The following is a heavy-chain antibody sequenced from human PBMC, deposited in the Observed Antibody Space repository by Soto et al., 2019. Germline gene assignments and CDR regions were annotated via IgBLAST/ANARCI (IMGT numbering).Heavy chain of an antibody. Sequence: QVQLVESGGGVVQPGRSLRLSCAASGFTFSSYGMHWVRQAPGKGLEWVAVISYDGSNKYYADSVKGRFTISRDNSKNTLYLQMNSLRAEDTAVYYCAKERVTCYGSGREPKAFDYWGQGTLVTVSS. V-gene: IGHV3-30*18. CDR2: ISYDGSNK. J-gene: IGHJ4*02. CDR1: GFTFSSYG. CDR3: AKERVTCYGSGREPKAFDY. D-gene: IGHD3-10*01.